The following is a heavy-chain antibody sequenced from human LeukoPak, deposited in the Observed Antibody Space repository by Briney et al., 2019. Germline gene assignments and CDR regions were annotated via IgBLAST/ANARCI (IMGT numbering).Heavy chain of an antibody. Sequence: GGSLRLSCAASGFTFSSYAMSWVRQAPGKGLEWVSAISGSGGSTYYADSVKGRFTISRDNSKNTLYLQMNSLRAEDTAVYYCAKARPPYYYDSSGYGPDFDYWGQGTLVTVSS. CDR3: AKARPPYYYDSSGYGPDFDY. CDR2: ISGSGGST. D-gene: IGHD3-22*01. J-gene: IGHJ4*02. CDR1: GFTFSSYA. V-gene: IGHV3-23*01.